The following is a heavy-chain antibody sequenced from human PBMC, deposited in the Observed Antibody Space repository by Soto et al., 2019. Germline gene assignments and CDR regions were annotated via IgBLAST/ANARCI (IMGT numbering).Heavy chain of an antibody. CDR1: GFTSSSYW. D-gene: IGHD3-3*01. J-gene: IGHJ6*02. Sequence: EVQLVESGGGLVQPGGSLRLSCAASGFTSSSYWMSWVRQAPGKGLEWVANIKQDGSEKYYVDSVKGRFTISRDNAKNSLYLQMNSLRAEDTAVYYCARDRYSYYDFWSGSLPYYYYGMDVWGQGTTVTVSS. CDR3: ARDRYSYYDFWSGSLPYYYYGMDV. V-gene: IGHV3-7*01. CDR2: IKQDGSEK.